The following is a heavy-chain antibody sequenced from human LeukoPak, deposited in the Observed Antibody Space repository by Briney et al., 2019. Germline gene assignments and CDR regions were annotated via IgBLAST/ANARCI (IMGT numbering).Heavy chain of an antibody. Sequence: GGSLRLSCAASGFTFSSYAMHWVRQAPGKGLEWVALISYDGSSKYYADSVKGRFTISRDNSENTLYLQMNSLRAEDTAVYYCARDYSVTAIHWFDPWGQGTLVTVSS. D-gene: IGHD2-21*02. V-gene: IGHV3-30-3*01. CDR1: GFTFSSYA. CDR2: ISYDGSSK. CDR3: ARDYSVTAIHWFDP. J-gene: IGHJ5*02.